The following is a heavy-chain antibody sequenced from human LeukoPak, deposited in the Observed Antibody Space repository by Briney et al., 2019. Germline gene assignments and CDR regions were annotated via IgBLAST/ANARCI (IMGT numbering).Heavy chain of an antibody. Sequence: GRSLRLSCAASGFTFSSYGMHWVRQAPGKGLEWLAVIWYDGSNKYYADSVKGRFTISRDNSKNTLYLQMNSLRAEDTAVYYCARAYSSSWYTSSFWGQGTLVTVSS. CDR3: ARAYSSSWYTSSF. V-gene: IGHV3-33*01. D-gene: IGHD6-13*01. CDR1: GFTFSSYG. J-gene: IGHJ4*02. CDR2: IWYDGSNK.